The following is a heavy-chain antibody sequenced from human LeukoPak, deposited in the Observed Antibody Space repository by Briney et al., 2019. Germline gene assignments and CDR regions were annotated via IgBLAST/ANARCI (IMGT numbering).Heavy chain of an antibody. V-gene: IGHV3-48*04. D-gene: IGHD1-26*01. CDR1: GFTFSSHG. CDR2: IIPSGHTT. Sequence: GGTLRLSCAASGFTFSSHGMNWVRQAPGKGLEWVSGIIPSGHTTYYADSVRGRFTISRDNAKNSLYLQMNSLRAEDTAVYYCARDGWELPAFDIWGQGTMVTVSS. CDR3: ARDGWELPAFDI. J-gene: IGHJ3*02.